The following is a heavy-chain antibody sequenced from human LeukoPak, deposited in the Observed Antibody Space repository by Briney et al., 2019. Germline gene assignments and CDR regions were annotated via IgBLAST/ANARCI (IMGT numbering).Heavy chain of an antibody. CDR2: VNPQGST. Sequence: SETLSLTCGVSGGSISNTNWWTWVRQPPGKGLEWIGEVNPQGSTNYNPSLKSRVAISVDKSENHISLKLTSVTAADTAVYYCAREGTSGTNLNWLDPWGQGTLVTVSS. D-gene: IGHD1-1*01. V-gene: IGHV4-4*02. CDR1: GGSISNTNW. J-gene: IGHJ5*02. CDR3: AREGTSGTNLNWLDP.